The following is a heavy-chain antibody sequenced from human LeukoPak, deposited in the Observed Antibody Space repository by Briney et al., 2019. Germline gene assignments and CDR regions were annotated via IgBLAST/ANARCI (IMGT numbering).Heavy chain of an antibody. V-gene: IGHV4-39*07. CDR1: GGSISSSSYF. Sequence: SETLSLTCTVSGGSISSSSYFWGWIRQPPGKGLEWIGYIYYSGSTYYNPSLKSRVTILVDTSKNQFSLKLSSVTAADTAVYYCAREGGDYGGNSQFWYFDLWGRGTLVTVSS. J-gene: IGHJ2*01. CDR3: AREGGDYGGNSQFWYFDL. CDR2: IYYSGST. D-gene: IGHD4-23*01.